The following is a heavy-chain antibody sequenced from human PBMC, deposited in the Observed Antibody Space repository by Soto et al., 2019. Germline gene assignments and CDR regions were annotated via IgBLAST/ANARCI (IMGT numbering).Heavy chain of an antibody. CDR3: ARDPQRRYGYNFGS. D-gene: IGHD5-12*01. CDR2: ITTGGETT. Sequence: QVQLVESGGGLVEPGGSLRLSCVASGFIFTDYSMTWIRQAPGKGLEWVSYITTGGETTLYADSVKGRFTISRDNAKKALSLEMNSLRVDDTAVYYCARDPQRRYGYNFGSWGPGTLVTVSS. V-gene: IGHV3-11*01. CDR1: GFIFTDYS. J-gene: IGHJ4*02.